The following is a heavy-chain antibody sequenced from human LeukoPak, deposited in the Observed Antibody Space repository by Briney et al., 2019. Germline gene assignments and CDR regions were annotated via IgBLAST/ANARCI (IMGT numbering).Heavy chain of an antibody. Sequence: PSETLSLTCGVSDESFSGYYWSWIRQPLGKGLEWIGYIYHTGSTYYNPSLKSRVTISVDTSKNQFSLRLSSVTAADTAVYYCARLQYCSGTSCYWFDPWGQGTLVTVSS. CDR3: ARLQYCSGTSCYWFDP. V-gene: IGHV4-59*08. J-gene: IGHJ5*02. CDR2: IYHTGST. D-gene: IGHD2-2*01. CDR1: DESFSGYY.